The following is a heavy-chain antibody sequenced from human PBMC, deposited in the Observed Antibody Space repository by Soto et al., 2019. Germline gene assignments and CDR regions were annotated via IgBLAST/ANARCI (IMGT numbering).Heavy chain of an antibody. CDR3: TRDASRDSSARGWFDP. D-gene: IGHD6-13*01. V-gene: IGHV3-21*01. Sequence: GGSLRLSCAASGFTFRSFTMNWVRQAPGKGLEWVSTISSNSAYIYYTDALRGRFTISRDNAKNSLHLQMNILRAEDTAVYYCTRDASRDSSARGWFDPWGPGTLVTVSS. CDR1: GFTFRSFT. CDR2: ISSNSAYI. J-gene: IGHJ5*02.